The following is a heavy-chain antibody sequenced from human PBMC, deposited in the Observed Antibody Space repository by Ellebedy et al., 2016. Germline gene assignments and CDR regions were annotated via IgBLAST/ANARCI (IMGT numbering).Heavy chain of an antibody. Sequence: GGSLRLXXAASGFTFSSYSMNWVRQAPGKGLEWVSSISSSSSYIYYADSVKGRFTISRDNAKNSLYLQMNSLRAEDTAVYYCARGGAGTRYYYGMDVWGQGTTVTVSS. CDR2: ISSSSSYI. J-gene: IGHJ6*02. V-gene: IGHV3-21*01. CDR1: GFTFSSYS. CDR3: ARGGAGTRYYYGMDV. D-gene: IGHD2-8*01.